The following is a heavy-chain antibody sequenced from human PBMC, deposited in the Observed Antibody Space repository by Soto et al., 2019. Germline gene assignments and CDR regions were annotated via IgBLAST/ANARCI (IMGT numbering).Heavy chain of an antibody. Sequence: PSETLSLTCTVSGGSISTSYWSWIRQPPGKGLEWIAYIYDSGSTNYNPSLKSRVTISVDTSKNQFSLKLTSVTAPDTAVYYCARAYSSSSSFDPWGQGTLVTVS. CDR1: GGSISTSY. CDR3: ARAYSSSSSFDP. J-gene: IGHJ5*02. D-gene: IGHD6-13*01. V-gene: IGHV4-59*01. CDR2: IYDSGST.